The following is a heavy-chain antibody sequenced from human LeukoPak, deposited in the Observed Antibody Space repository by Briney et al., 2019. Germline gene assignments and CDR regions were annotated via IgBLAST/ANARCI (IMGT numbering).Heavy chain of an antibody. V-gene: IGHV4-34*01. CDR2: INHSGST. Sequence: SETLSLTCAVYGGSFSGYYWSWIRQPPGKGLEWIGEINHSGSTNYNPSLKSRVTISVDTSKSQSSLKLSSVTAADTAVYYCARVIAAAGSVYWGQGTLVTVSS. CDR3: ARVIAAAGSVY. CDR1: GGSFSGYY. J-gene: IGHJ4*02. D-gene: IGHD6-13*01.